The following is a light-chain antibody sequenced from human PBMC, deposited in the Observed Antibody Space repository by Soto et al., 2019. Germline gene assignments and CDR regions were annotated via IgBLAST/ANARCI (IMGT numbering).Light chain of an antibody. CDR1: QTFSNSF. J-gene: IGKJ5*01. CDR3: QQCGSSST. Sequence: EIALTQSPGTLSLSPGERATLSCRASQTFSNSFLSWFQQIPGQAPRLLIYGASMRATGIPDRFSGSGSGTDFTLTISRLEPEDFAVYYCQQCGSSSTFGQGTRLEIK. V-gene: IGKV3-20*01. CDR2: GAS.